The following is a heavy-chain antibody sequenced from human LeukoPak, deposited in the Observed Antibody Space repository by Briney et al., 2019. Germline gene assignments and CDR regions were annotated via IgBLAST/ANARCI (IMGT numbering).Heavy chain of an antibody. CDR2: ISGSGGST. CDR3: AKVHDSSGAAQN. J-gene: IGHJ4*02. CDR1: GFTFSSYV. V-gene: IGHV3-23*01. Sequence: GGSLRLSCAASGFTFSSYVMSWVRQAPGKGLEWVSAISGSGGSTYYADSVKGRFTISRDNSKNTLYLQMNSLRAEDTAVYYCAKVHDSSGAAQNWGQGTLVTVSS. D-gene: IGHD3-22*01.